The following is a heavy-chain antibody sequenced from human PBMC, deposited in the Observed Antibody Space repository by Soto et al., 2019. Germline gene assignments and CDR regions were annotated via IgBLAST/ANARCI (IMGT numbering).Heavy chain of an antibody. CDR1: GGSISSYY. CDR2: IYYSGST. J-gene: IGHJ4*02. Sequence: SETLSLTCTVSGGSISSYYCSWIRQPPGKGLEWIGYIYYSGSTNYNPSLKSRVTISVDTSKNQFSLKLSSVTAADTAVYYCARVLWYRISTSPCVAFWAQGTLV. CDR3: ARVLWYRISTSPCVAF. V-gene: IGHV4-59*01. D-gene: IGHD2-2*01.